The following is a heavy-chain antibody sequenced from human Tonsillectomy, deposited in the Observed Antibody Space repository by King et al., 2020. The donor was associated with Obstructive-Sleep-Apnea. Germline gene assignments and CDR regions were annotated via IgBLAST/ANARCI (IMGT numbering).Heavy chain of an antibody. J-gene: IGHJ4*02. CDR1: GGSISSSSYY. D-gene: IGHD1-26*01. CDR2: IYYSGST. V-gene: IGHV4-39*07. Sequence: LQLQESGPGLVKPSETLSLTCTVSGGSISSSSYYWGWIRQPPGKGLEWIGSIYYSGSTYYNPSLKSRVTISVDTSKNQFSLKLSSVTAAGTAVYYCAREGFGATSRVDYFDYWGQGTLVTVSS. CDR3: AREGFGATSRVDYFDY.